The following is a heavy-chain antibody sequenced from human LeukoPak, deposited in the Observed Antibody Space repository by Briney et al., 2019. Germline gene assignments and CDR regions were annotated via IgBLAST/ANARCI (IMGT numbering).Heavy chain of an antibody. CDR3: ARDDCGGGDCYAFDY. J-gene: IGHJ4*02. CDR1: GGSISSSSYY. Sequence: SETLSLTCTVSGGSISSSSYYWGWIRQPPGKGLEWIGSIYYSGSTYYNPSLKSRVTISVDTSKNQFSLKLTSVTAADTAVYYCARDDCGGGDCYAFDYWGQGTLVTVSS. CDR2: IYYSGST. V-gene: IGHV4-39*07. D-gene: IGHD2-21*02.